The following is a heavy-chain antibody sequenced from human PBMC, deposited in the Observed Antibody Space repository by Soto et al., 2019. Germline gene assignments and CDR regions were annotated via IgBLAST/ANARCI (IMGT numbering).Heavy chain of an antibody. CDR2: ISYVGNTQ. CDR3: ARDLKGDTKLDY. CDR1: GFIFSNYA. J-gene: IGHJ4*02. D-gene: IGHD1-26*01. Sequence: QVQLVESGGGVVQPGGSLRLSCAAPGFIFSNYAMQWVRQAPGKGLEWMAAISYVGNTQYYADSVRGRFTISRDNSKNTVYVQMISLRAEDTAVYYCARDLKGDTKLDYWGQGTLVTVSS. V-gene: IGHV3-30-3*01.